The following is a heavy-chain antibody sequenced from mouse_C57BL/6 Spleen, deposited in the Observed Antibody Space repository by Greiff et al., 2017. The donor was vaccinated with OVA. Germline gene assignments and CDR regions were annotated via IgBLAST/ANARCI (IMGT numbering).Heavy chain of an antibody. CDR2: IYPGDGDT. CDR1: GYAFSSSW. CDR3: ARGNSKGYFDV. Sequence: VKLQESGPELVKPGASVKISCKASGYAFSSSWMNWVKQRPGKGLEWIGRIYPGDGDTNYNGKFKGKATLTADKSSSTAYMQLSSLTSEDSAVYFCARGNSKGYFDVWGTGTTVTVSS. V-gene: IGHV1-82*01. J-gene: IGHJ1*03. D-gene: IGHD2-5*01.